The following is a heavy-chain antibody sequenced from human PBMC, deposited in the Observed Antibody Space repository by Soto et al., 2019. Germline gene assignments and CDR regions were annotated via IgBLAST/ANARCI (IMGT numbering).Heavy chain of an antibody. CDR1: GGSFSSGGFY. Sequence: SETLSLTCTVSGGSFSSGGFYWSWIRQHPGEGLEWIGYIYYTGSTYYNPPLKSRVSISVDLSKNQFSLSLTSVTAADTAVYYCARADFWSGYNYCMDVWGRGTTVTVSS. D-gene: IGHD3-3*01. CDR3: ARADFWSGYNYCMDV. CDR2: IYYTGST. J-gene: IGHJ6*03. V-gene: IGHV4-31*03.